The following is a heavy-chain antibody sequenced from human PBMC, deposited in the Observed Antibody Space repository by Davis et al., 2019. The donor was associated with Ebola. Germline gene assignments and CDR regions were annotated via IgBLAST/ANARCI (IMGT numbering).Heavy chain of an antibody. J-gene: IGHJ4*02. CDR2: IGSNGYR. V-gene: IGHV3-13*01. CDR3: ARGYAWFSDY. CDR1: GFTLNSHE. Sequence: GESLKISCAASGFTLNSHEFHWVRQATGKGLEWVSGIGSNGYRAYLGSVKGRFTISRDNAKNTLYLQMNSLRAEDTAVYYCARGYAWFSDYWGQGTLVTVSS. D-gene: IGHD3-10*01.